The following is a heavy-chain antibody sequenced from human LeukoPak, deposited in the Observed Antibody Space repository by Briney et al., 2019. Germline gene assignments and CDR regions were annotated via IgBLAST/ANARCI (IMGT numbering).Heavy chain of an antibody. CDR1: GGSISSGSYY. CDR3: ARAPITGTLFDY. D-gene: IGHD1-7*01. CDR2: IYTSGST. J-gene: IGHJ4*02. V-gene: IGHV4-61*02. Sequence: SETLSLTCTVSGGSISSGSYYWSWIRQPAGKGLEWIGRIYTSGSTTYNPSLKSRVTISVDTSKNQFSLKLSSVTAADTAVYYCARAPITGTLFDYWGQGTLVTVSS.